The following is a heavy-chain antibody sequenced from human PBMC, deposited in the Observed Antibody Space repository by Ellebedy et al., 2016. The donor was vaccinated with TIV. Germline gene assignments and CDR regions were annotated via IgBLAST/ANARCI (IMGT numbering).Heavy chain of an antibody. J-gene: IGHJ4*02. V-gene: IGHV4-34*01. CDR1: GFSFSTYG. CDR3: ARAGYSSSWYNY. CDR2: INHSGST. D-gene: IGHD6-13*01. Sequence: ESLKISCAASGFSFSTYGMHWVRQPPGKGLEWIGEINHSGSTNYNPSLKSRVTISVDTSKNQFSLKLSSVTAADPAVYYCARAGYSSSWYNYWGQGTLVTVSS.